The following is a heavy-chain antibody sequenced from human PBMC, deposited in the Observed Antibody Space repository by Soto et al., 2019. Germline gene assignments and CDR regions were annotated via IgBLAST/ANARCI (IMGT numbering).Heavy chain of an antibody. V-gene: IGHV1-69*01. CDR1: GGSSRRNV. J-gene: IGHJ4*02. D-gene: IGHD6-6*01. CDR2: IIPIFATA. CDR3: ATPVVQLVQAYLDFDS. Sequence: QVQLVQSGAEVKKPGSSVKLSCKASGGSSRRNVISWVRQAPGQGLEWMGGIIPIFATAEYAQRFKGRVTITAGESTSTTYMDLGSLTSEDTAVYYCATPVVQLVQAYLDFDSWGQGTLVSVSS.